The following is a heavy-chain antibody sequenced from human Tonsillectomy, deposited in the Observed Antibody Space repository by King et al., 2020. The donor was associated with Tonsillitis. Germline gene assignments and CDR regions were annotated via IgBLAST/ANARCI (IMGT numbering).Heavy chain of an antibody. J-gene: IGHJ4*02. CDR3: ARGPHPTYYDYVWGSYRYTPHFDY. CDR2: IYYSGST. CDR1: GGSISSSSYY. Sequence: LQLQESGPGLVKPSETLSLTCTVSGGSISSSSYYWGWIRQPPGKGLEWIGSIYYSGSTYYNPSLKSRVTISVDTSKNQFSLKLSSVTAADTAVYYCARGPHPTYYDYVWGSYRYTPHFDYWGQGTLVTVSS. V-gene: IGHV4-39*01. D-gene: IGHD3-16*02.